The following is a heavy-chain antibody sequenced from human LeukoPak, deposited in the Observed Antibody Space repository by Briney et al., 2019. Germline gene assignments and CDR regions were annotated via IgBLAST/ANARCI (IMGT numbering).Heavy chain of an antibody. Sequence: GGSLRLSCAASGFTVSNNYMTWVRQAPGKGLEWVSVIYSGGTTDYADSVKGRFTFSRDNSKNILYHQMSSLRAEDTAMYYCARRIVVVPAVTRGAFDIWGQGTMVTVSS. D-gene: IGHD2-2*01. CDR1: GFTVSNNY. CDR2: IYSGGTT. J-gene: IGHJ3*02. CDR3: ARRIVVVPAVTRGAFDI. V-gene: IGHV3-53*01.